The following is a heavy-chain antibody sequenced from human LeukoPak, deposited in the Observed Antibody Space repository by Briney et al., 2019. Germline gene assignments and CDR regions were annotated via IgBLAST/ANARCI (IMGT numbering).Heavy chain of an antibody. V-gene: IGHV3-7*03. CDR3: TKDSDWAIDY. CDR2: IKQDGSER. Sequence: GGSLGLSCAASGFTFSNSWMKWVRQAPGKGLEWVASIKQDGSERYYVDSVKGRFTISRDNAKNSLYLQMNSLRAEDTAVYYCTKDSDWAIDYWGQGTLVIVSS. CDR1: GFTFSNSW. D-gene: IGHD6-19*01. J-gene: IGHJ4*02.